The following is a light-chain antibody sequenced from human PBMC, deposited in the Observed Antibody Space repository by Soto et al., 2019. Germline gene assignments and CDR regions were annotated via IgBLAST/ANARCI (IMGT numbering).Light chain of an antibody. CDR1: SSNIGSNT. J-gene: IGLJ1*01. CDR2: SNN. Sequence: QSVLTQPPSASGTPGQRVTISCSGSSSNIGSNTVNWYQQLPGTAPKLLIYSNNQRPSGVPVRFSCSKSGTSASLAISVLQSEDEDDYYCAAWDDSLNGYVFGTGTKLTVL. CDR3: AAWDDSLNGYV. V-gene: IGLV1-44*01.